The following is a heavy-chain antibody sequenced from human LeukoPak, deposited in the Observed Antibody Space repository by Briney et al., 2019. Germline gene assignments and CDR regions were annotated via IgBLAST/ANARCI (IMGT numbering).Heavy chain of an antibody. CDR2: ICTDETTI. CDR3: VRGVPVTPGIDY. D-gene: IGHD2-2*01. CDR1: GFTFSTYC. J-gene: IGHJ4*02. Sequence: GGSLRLSCSASGFTFSTYCMHWVRQPPGKGLVWVSQICTDETTIRNADSVKGRFTISRDNAKNTLYLQMSSLRVEDTAVYYCVRGVPVTPGIDYWGQGTLVTVSS. V-gene: IGHV3-74*01.